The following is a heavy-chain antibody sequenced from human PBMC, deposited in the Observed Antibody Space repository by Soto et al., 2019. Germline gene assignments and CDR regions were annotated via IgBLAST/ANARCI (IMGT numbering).Heavy chain of an antibody. Sequence: GASVKVSCTASGYTFTSYGISWVRQAPGQGLEWMGWISAYNGNTNYAQKLQGRVTMTTDTSTSTAYMELRSLRSDDTAVYYCARTHPRLQQAYYYYGMDVWGQGTTVTVSS. J-gene: IGHJ6*02. V-gene: IGHV1-18*01. CDR3: ARTHPRLQQAYYYYGMDV. D-gene: IGHD6-13*01. CDR2: ISAYNGNT. CDR1: GYTFTSYG.